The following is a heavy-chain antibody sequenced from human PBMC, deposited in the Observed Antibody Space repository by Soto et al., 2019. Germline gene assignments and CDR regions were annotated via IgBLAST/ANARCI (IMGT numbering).Heavy chain of an antibody. CDR2: ISYDGSNK. CDR1: GFTFSSYG. J-gene: IGHJ6*02. D-gene: IGHD2-15*01. CDR3: AKECCSGGMDV. Sequence: QVQLVESGGGVVQPGRSLRLSCAASGFTFSSYGMHWVRQAPGKGLEWVAVISYDGSNKYYADSVKGRFTISRDNSKNTLYLQMNSLRAEDTAVYYCAKECCSGGMDVWGQGTTVTVSS. V-gene: IGHV3-30*18.